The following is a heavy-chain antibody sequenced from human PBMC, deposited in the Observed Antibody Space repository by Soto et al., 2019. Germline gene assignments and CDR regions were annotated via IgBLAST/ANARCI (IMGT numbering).Heavy chain of an antibody. CDR1: GFTFSSYG. CDR2: ISYDGSNK. V-gene: IGHV3-30*18. J-gene: IGHJ4*02. Sequence: GGSLRLSCAASGFTFSSYGMHWVRQAPGKGLEWVAVISYDGSNKYYADSVKGRFTISRDNSKNTLYLQMNSLRAEDTAVYYCAKEGSGSYQQKSTLDYWGQGTLVTVSS. D-gene: IGHD1-26*01. CDR3: AKEGSGSYQQKSTLDY.